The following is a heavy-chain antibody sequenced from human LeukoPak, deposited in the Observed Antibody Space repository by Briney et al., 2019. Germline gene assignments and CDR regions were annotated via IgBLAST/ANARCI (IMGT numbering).Heavy chain of an antibody. J-gene: IGHJ4*02. Sequence: GGSLRLSCAASGFTFRSYALHWVRQAPGKGLEWVAVISYDGSNKYYADSVKGRFTISRDNSKNTLYLQMNSLRAEDTAVYYCARENERGFDYWGQGTLVTVSS. CDR2: ISYDGSNK. D-gene: IGHD1-1*01. CDR3: ARENERGFDY. V-gene: IGHV3-30*04. CDR1: GFTFRSYA.